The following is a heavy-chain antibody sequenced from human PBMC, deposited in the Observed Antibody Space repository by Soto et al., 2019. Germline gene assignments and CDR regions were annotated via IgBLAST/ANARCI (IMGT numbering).Heavy chain of an antibody. CDR2: IDWDDDT. CDR3: ARMGDYYSIGLRGYSFDY. D-gene: IGHD3-22*01. CDR1: GFSLSTSGMR. Sequence: SGPTLVNPTQTLTLTCTLSGFSLSTSGMRVSWIRQPPGKALEWLARIDWDDDTFYSTSLESRLTISKDTSKNQVVLTMANMDPGDTGTYYCARMGDYYSIGLRGYSFDYPCQGTLVTVFS. J-gene: IGHJ4*02. V-gene: IGHV2-70*04.